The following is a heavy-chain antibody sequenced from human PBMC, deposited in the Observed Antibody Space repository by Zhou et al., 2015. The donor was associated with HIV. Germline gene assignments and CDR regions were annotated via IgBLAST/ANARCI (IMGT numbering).Heavy chain of an antibody. J-gene: IGHJ6*02. CDR2: INPSGGST. Sequence: QVQLVQSGAEVKKPGASVKVSCKASGYTFTSYYMHWVRQAPGQGLEWMGIINPSGGSTSYAQKFQGRVTMTRDTSTSTVYMELSSLRSEDTAVYYCARDRPLGVVDYYYYGMDVVGPRGPRSPSP. D-gene: IGHD3-3*01. V-gene: IGHV1-46*01. CDR3: ARDRPLGVVDYYYYGMDV. CDR1: GYTFTSYY.